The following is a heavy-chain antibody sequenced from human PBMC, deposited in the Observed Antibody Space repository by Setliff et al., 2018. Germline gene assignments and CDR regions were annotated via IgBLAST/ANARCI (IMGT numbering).Heavy chain of an antibody. CDR1: GYTFTSYG. J-gene: IGHJ5*02. CDR3: ARGYRGYYNFWSGSQGANWFDP. V-gene: IGHV1-8*02. CDR2: MNPNSGNT. D-gene: IGHD3-3*01. Sequence: ASVKVSCKASGYTFTSYGISWVRQATGQGLEWMGWMNPNSGNTGYAQKFQGRVTMTRNTSISTAYMELSSLRSEDTAVYYCARGYRGYYNFWSGSQGANWFDPWGQGTLVTVS.